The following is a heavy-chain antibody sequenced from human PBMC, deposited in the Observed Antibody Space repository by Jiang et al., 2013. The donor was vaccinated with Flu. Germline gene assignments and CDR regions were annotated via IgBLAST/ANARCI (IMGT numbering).Heavy chain of an antibody. CDR2: INAGNGNT. CDR3: ARRGRDGHWYFDL. CDR1: GYTFTSYY. Sequence: GAEVKKPGASVKVSCKASGYTFTSYYMHWVRQAPGQRLEWMGWINAGNGNTKYSQKFQGRVTITRDTSASTAYMELSSLRSEDTAVYYCARRGRDGHWYFDLWGRGTLVTVSS. D-gene: IGHD5-24*01. J-gene: IGHJ2*01. V-gene: IGHV1-3*01.